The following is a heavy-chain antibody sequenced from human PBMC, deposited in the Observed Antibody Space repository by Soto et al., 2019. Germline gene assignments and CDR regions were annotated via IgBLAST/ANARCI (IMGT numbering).Heavy chain of an antibody. CDR2: IIPIFGTA. J-gene: IGHJ4*02. Sequence: GASVKVSCKASGGTFSSYAISWVRQAPGQGLEWMGGIIPIFGTANYAQKFQGRVTITADESTSTAYMELSSLRSEDTAVYYCARGYVVTKIRPLDYWGQGTLVTVSS. D-gene: IGHD3-22*01. CDR3: ARGYVVTKIRPLDY. V-gene: IGHV1-69*13. CDR1: GGTFSSYA.